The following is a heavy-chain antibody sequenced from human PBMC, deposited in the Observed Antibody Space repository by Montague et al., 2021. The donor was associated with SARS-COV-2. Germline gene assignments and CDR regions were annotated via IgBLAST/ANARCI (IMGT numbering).Heavy chain of an antibody. Sequence: SETLSLTCTVTGDSVISDKYYWSWIRQPPEKGLEWIGFIYGSGSTSYNPSLHSRVTITIDTSKNQFSLNLMSVTPADTAVYYCVKGSGYPWGQGTLVTVSS. D-gene: IGHD3-22*01. V-gene: IGHV4-61*01. J-gene: IGHJ5*02. CDR1: GDSVISDKYY. CDR3: VKGSGYP. CDR2: IYGSGST.